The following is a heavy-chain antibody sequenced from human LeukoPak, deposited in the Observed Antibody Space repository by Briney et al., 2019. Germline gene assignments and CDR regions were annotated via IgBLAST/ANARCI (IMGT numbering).Heavy chain of an antibody. CDR2: TDNDGSDT. CDR3: ARGGFSHGFDV. CDR1: GFTFRDYW. V-gene: IGHV3-74*01. J-gene: IGHJ3*01. Sequence: GGSLRLSCAASGFTFRDYWIHWVRQAPGKGLVWAGRTDNDGSDTIYADSVKGRFTVSRGNAKNTLFLQMNSLRAEDTAVYFCARGGFSHGFDVWGQGTVVTVSS. D-gene: IGHD5-12*01.